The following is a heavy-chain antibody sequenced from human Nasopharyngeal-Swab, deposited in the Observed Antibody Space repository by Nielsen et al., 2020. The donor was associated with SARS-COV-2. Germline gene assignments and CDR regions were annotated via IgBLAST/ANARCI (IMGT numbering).Heavy chain of an antibody. CDR2: ILPDISII. CDR3: ARDVEEWLVVPSLSFDH. J-gene: IGHJ4*02. Sequence: SVKVSCKPSGGTFGSYAIAWVRQAPGQGLEWMGGILPDISIIHYAQKFQGRVTITADASTSTAYMELSSLRSGDTAMYYCARDVEEWLVVPSLSFDHWGQGTLVTVSS. V-gene: IGHV1-69*10. D-gene: IGHD5-18*01. CDR1: GGTFGSYA.